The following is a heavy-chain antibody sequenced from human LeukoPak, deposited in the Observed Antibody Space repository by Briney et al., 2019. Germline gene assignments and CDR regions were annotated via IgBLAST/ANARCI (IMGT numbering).Heavy chain of an antibody. CDR2: ISSTGGTA. Sequence: PGGSLRLSCAASGFTFSSFGMSWVRQAPGKGLEWVSAISSTGGTAYYADSVKGRFTIPRDNSKNTLYLQMNSLRAEDTAIYYCAKNGDRGAYCSGGSCYPYYYYNMDVWGKGTTATISS. CDR3: AKNGDRGAYCSGGSCYPYYYYNMDV. CDR1: GFTFSSFG. V-gene: IGHV3-23*01. D-gene: IGHD2-15*01. J-gene: IGHJ6*03.